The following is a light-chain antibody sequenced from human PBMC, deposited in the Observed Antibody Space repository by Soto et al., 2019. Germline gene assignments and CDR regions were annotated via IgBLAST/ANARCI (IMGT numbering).Light chain of an antibody. CDR2: EVS. J-gene: IGLJ1*01. Sequence: QSALTQPASVSGSPRQSITISCTGTSSDVGSYSLVSWYQQHPGKAPKLMIYEVSKRPSGVSNRFSASKSGNTASLTISGLQAEDEADYYCCSYAGSTTLYVFGSGTKVTVL. CDR3: CSYAGSTTLYV. CDR1: SSDVGSYSL. V-gene: IGLV2-23*02.